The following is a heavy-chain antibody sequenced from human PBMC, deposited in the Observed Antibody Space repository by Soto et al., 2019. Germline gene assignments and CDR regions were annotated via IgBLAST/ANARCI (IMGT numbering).Heavy chain of an antibody. J-gene: IGHJ4*02. CDR3: ARAIAVGSMSLDY. Sequence: PGRSLRLSCAASGFSFSTYNMNWVRQAPGRGLEWVSYISSRSSTIYHADSVKGRFTISRDNAKNSLYLQMDSLRDEDTAVYFCARAIAVGSMSLDYWGLGTRVTVSS. D-gene: IGHD6-19*01. CDR2: ISSRSSTI. CDR1: GFSFSTYN. V-gene: IGHV3-48*02.